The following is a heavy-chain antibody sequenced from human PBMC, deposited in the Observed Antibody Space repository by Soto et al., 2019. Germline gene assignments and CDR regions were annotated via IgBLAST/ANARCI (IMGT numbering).Heavy chain of an antibody. CDR1: GYTFTSYA. CDR3: ATSYGSGYRAFDY. V-gene: IGHV1-69*04. D-gene: IGHD3-10*01. CDR2: VNPILSMS. J-gene: IGHJ4*02. Sequence: ASVKVSCKASGYTFTSYAMHWVRQAPGLGLEWMGRVNPILSMSNYAQKFQGRVTMTADKSTSTAYMELRSLRSEDTAFYYCATSYGSGYRAFDYWGQGALVTVSS.